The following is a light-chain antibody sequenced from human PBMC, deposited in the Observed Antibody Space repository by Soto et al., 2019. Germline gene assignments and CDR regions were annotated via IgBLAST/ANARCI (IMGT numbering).Light chain of an antibody. CDR1: SSDVGDYNF. V-gene: IGLV2-11*01. Sequence: QSVLTQPRSVSGSPGQSVTISCTGTSSDVGDYNFVSWYQQHPGKPPKLVIYDVSKRPSGVPDRFSGSKSGNTASLTISGLQADDEADYYCCSYAGSYTYVFGIGTKVTVL. CDR2: DVS. CDR3: CSYAGSYTYV. J-gene: IGLJ1*01.